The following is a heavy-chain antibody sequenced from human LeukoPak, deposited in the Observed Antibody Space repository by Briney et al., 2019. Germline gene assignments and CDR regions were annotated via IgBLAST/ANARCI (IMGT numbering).Heavy chain of an antibody. J-gene: IGHJ6*03. Sequence: GGSLRLSCAASGFTFSSYGMHWVRQAPGKGLKWVAFIRSDGSNRYYADSVKGRFTISRDNAKNTLSLQMSSLRVEDTAVYYCVRELVVTGIRIMDVWGKGTTVTVSS. CDR1: GFTFSSYG. CDR2: IRSDGSNR. V-gene: IGHV3-30*02. D-gene: IGHD2-21*02. CDR3: VRELVVTGIRIMDV.